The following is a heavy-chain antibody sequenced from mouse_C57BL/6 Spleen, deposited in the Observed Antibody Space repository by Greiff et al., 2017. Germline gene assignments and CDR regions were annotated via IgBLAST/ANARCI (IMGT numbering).Heavy chain of an antibody. D-gene: IGHD2-12*01. CDR2: INPNNGGT. Sequence: EVQLQQSGPELVKPGASVKIPCKASGYTFTDYNMDWVKQSHGKSLEWIGDINPNNGGTIYNQKFKGKATLTVDKSSSTAYMELRSLTSEDTAVYYCARIYNYGAMDYWGQGTSVTVSS. V-gene: IGHV1-18*01. CDR3: ARIYNYGAMDY. J-gene: IGHJ4*01. CDR1: GYTFTDYN.